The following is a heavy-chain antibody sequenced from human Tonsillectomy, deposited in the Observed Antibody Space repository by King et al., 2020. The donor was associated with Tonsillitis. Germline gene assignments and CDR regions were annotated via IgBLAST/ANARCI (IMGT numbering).Heavy chain of an antibody. CDR2: ISWNSGSI. D-gene: IGHD5-18*01. Sequence: VQLVESGGGLVQPGRSLRLSCAASGFTFDDYAMHWVRQAPGKGLEWVSGISWNSGSIGYADYVKGRFTISRDNAKNSLYLQMNSLRPEDTALYYCAKVAYSYGYYIGFVDYWGQGTLVTVSS. V-gene: IGHV3-9*01. CDR1: GFTFDDYA. J-gene: IGHJ4*02. CDR3: AKVAYSYGYYIGFVDY.